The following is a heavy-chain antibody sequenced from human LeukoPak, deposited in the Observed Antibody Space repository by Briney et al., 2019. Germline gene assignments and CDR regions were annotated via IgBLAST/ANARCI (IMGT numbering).Heavy chain of an antibody. J-gene: IGHJ4*02. D-gene: IGHD6-19*01. V-gene: IGHV3-30*18. CDR3: AKEGSVAGTRWGLDY. CDR1: GFTFSSYG. CDR2: ISYDGSSK. Sequence: GRSLRLSCAASGFTFSSYGMHWVRQAPGKGLEWVAVISYDGSSKSYADSVKGLFTISRDNSKNTLYLQMNSLRAEDTAVYYCAKEGSVAGTRWGLDYWGQGTLVTVS.